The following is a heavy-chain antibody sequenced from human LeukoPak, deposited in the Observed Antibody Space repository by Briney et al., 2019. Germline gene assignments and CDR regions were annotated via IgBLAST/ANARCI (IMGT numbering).Heavy chain of an antibody. CDR2: TYYRSKWYN. J-gene: IGHJ6*03. V-gene: IGHV6-1*01. CDR3: ARDYAQGYGGNHYYYYMDV. D-gene: IGHD4-23*01. Sequence: SQTLSLTCAISGDSVFSNSAAWNWIRQSPSRGLEWLGRTYYRSKWYNDYAVSVKSRIAINPDTSKNQFSLQLNSVTPEDTAVYYCARDYAQGYGGNHYYYYMDVWGKGTTVTVSS. CDR1: GDSVFSNSAA.